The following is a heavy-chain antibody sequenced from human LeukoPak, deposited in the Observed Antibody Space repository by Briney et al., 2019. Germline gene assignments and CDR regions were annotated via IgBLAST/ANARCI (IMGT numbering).Heavy chain of an antibody. V-gene: IGHV1-2*02. CDR1: GYTFTGYY. CDR2: INPNSGGT. D-gene: IGHD6-19*01. Sequence: ASVKVSCKASGYTFTGYYMHWVRQAPGQGLEWMGWINPNSGGTNYAQKFQGRVTMTRDTSISTAYMELSRLRSDDTAVYYCARNERGSGWYGVYYYYMDVWGQGTLVTVSS. CDR3: ARNERGSGWYGVYYYYMDV. J-gene: IGHJ6*03.